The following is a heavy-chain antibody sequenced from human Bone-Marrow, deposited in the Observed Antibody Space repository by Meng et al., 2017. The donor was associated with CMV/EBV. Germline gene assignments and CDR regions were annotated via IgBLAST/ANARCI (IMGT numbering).Heavy chain of an antibody. CDR3: AKVSNTWYYFDY. J-gene: IGHJ4*02. D-gene: IGHD3-3*02. Sequence: GESLKISCAASGFTVSGNFMSWVRLAPGKGLEWVSVIYADGRTYYADSVEGRFTFSRDNSKNTLYLQMNCLRADDTAVYYCAKVSNTWYYFDYWGQGTLVTVSS. CDR1: GFTVSGNF. V-gene: IGHV3-53*01. CDR2: IYADGRT.